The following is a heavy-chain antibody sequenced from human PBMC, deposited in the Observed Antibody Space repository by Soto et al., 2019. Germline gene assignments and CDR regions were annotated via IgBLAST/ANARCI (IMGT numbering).Heavy chain of an antibody. J-gene: IGHJ4*02. CDR3: ARDRRYYGSGRLDY. Sequence: SSETLSLTCTVSGGPISSGDYYWSWIRQPPGKGLEWIGYVYYSGSTYYNPSLKSRVTISVDTSKNQFSVKLSSVTAADTAVYYCARDRRYYGSGRLDYWGQGTLVTVSS. D-gene: IGHD3-10*01. CDR1: GGPISSGDYY. V-gene: IGHV4-30-4*01. CDR2: VYYSGST.